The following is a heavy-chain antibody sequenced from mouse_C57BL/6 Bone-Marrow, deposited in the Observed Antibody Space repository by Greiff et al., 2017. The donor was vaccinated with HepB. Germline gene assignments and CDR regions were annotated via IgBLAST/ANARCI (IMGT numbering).Heavy chain of an antibody. Sequence: QVQLQQPGAELVKPGASVKLSCKASGYTFTSYWMHWVKQRPGQGLEWIGMIHPNSGSTNYNEKFKSKATLTVDKSSSTAYMQLSSLTSEDSAVYYCAAITTVVATNPLFDYWGQGTTLTVSS. CDR1: GYTFTSYW. D-gene: IGHD1-1*01. CDR2: IHPNSGST. J-gene: IGHJ2*01. CDR3: AAITTVVATNPLFDY. V-gene: IGHV1-64*01.